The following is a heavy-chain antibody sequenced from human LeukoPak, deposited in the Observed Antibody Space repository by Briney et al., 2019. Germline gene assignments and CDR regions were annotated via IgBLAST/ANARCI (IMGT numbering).Heavy chain of an antibody. CDR3: AGEEEYPGDYYYGMDV. J-gene: IGHJ6*02. D-gene: IGHD2/OR15-2a*01. Sequence: GGSLRLSCAASGFTFSSYSMNWVRQAPGKGLEWVSSISSSSSYIYYADSVKGRFTISRDNAKNSLYLQMNSLRAEDTAVYYCAGEEEYPGDYYYGMDVWGQGTTVTVSS. CDR1: GFTFSSYS. V-gene: IGHV3-21*01. CDR2: ISSSSSYI.